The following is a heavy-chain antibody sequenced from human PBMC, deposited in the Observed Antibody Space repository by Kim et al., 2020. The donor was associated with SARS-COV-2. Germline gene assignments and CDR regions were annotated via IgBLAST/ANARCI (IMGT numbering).Heavy chain of an antibody. D-gene: IGHD6-19*01. Sequence: SETLSLTCTVSGGSISSYYWSWIRQPPGKGLEWIGYIYYSGSTNYNPSLKSRVTISVDTSKNQFSLKLSSVTAADTAVYYCARDAKFSGSGWYHYFDYWGQGTLVTVSS. CDR1: GGSISSYY. V-gene: IGHV4-59*01. J-gene: IGHJ4*02. CDR2: IYYSGST. CDR3: ARDAKFSGSGWYHYFDY.